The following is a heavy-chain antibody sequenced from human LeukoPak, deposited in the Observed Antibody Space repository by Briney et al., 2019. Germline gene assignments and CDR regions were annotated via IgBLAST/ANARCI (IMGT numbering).Heavy chain of an antibody. D-gene: IGHD2-2*01. CDR3: AREVVPAAGYYYYGMDV. CDR1: GFTFSSYS. Sequence: GGSLRLSCAASGFTFSSYSMNWVRQAPGKGLEWVSVIYSGGSTYYADSVKGRFTTSRDNSKNTLYLQMNSLRAEDTAVYYCAREVVPAAGYYYYGMDVWGQGTTVTVSS. J-gene: IGHJ6*02. V-gene: IGHV3-53*01. CDR2: IYSGGST.